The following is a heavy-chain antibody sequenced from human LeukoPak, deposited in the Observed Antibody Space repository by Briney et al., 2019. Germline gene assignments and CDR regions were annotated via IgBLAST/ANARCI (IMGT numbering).Heavy chain of an antibody. D-gene: IGHD6-13*01. CDR3: ARTSGYSSSWYFDY. J-gene: IGHJ4*02. Sequence: PGGSLRLSCAASGFTFSSYSMNWVRQAPGKGLEWVSSISSSSSYIYYADSVKGRFNISRDNAKNSLYLQMNSLIAEDTAVYYCARTSGYSSSWYFDYWGQGTLVTVSS. CDR1: GFTFSSYS. V-gene: IGHV3-21*01. CDR2: ISSSSSYI.